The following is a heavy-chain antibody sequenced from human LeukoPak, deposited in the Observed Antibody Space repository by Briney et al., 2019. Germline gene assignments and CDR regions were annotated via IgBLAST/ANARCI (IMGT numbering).Heavy chain of an antibody. Sequence: GGSLRLSCAASGFTFSSYEMNWVRQAPGKGLEWVSYISSSGSTIYYADSVKGRFTISRDNAKNSLYLQMNSLRAEDTAVYYCARGDPEFYNDYSEPNWFDPWGQGTLVTVSS. D-gene: IGHD4-11*01. CDR2: ISSSGSTI. CDR1: GFTFSSYE. J-gene: IGHJ5*02. CDR3: ARGDPEFYNDYSEPNWFDP. V-gene: IGHV3-48*03.